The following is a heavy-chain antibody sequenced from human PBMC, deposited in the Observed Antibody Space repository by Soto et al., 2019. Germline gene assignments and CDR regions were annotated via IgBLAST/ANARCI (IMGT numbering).Heavy chain of an antibody. D-gene: IGHD3-9*01. V-gene: IGHV3-11*01. CDR1: GFTLSDYY. Sequence: QVPLVESGGGLVKPGGSLRLSCAASGFTLSDYYMTWIRQAPGKGLEWVSDISISGTTIHYADSVRGRFTISRDNAKNSLWLQMNTLRAEDTAVYYGARFRGDGYYNFWGQGTLVTVSS. CDR3: ARFRGDGYYNF. J-gene: IGHJ4*02. CDR2: ISISGTTI.